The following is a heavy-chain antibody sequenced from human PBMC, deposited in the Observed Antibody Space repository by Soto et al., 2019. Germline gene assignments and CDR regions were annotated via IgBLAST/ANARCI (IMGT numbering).Heavy chain of an antibody. CDR3: ARLLGTAVFDH. Sequence: QVQLRESGPGLVKASETLSLTCTVSGGSISGYHWCWIRPTPGKGLDWIGKSYPRGSTDYNPSLTSPVIISADKSKNQVSLKLSPVTAADTAIDYCARLLGTAVFDHRGQCTLVTVSS. CDR1: GGSISGYH. D-gene: IGHD3-16*01. J-gene: IGHJ4*02. V-gene: IGHV4-4*09. CDR2: SYPRGST.